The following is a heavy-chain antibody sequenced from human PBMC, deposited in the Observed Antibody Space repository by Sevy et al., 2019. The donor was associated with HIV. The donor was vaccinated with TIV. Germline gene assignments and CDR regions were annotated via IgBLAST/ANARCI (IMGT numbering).Heavy chain of an antibody. D-gene: IGHD1-1*01. Sequence: GGSLRLSCAASGFAFSSHWMHWVRQVPGKGLVWVSRINSDGGSTGYMDSVKGRFTISRDNAKKTLYLQMNSLRAEDRAIYYCVRGTAGTFDLWGPGDLLTVSS. J-gene: IGHJ4*02. CDR1: GFAFSSHW. V-gene: IGHV3-74*01. CDR2: INSDGGST. CDR3: VRGTAGTFDL.